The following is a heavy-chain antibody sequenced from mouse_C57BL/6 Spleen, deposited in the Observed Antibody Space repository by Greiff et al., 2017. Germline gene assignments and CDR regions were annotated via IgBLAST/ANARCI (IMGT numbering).Heavy chain of an antibody. Sequence: VQLQQSGAELVRPGTSVKLSCKASGYTFTSYWMHWVKQRPGHGLEWIGVIDPSDSYTNYNQKFKGKATLTADTSSSTAYMQLSSLTSEDSAVXYCAKKGAYYSNYDYFDYWGQGTTLTVSA. CDR2: IDPSDSYT. D-gene: IGHD2-5*01. CDR3: AKKGAYYSNYDYFDY. CDR1: GYTFTSYW. V-gene: IGHV1-59*01. J-gene: IGHJ2*01.